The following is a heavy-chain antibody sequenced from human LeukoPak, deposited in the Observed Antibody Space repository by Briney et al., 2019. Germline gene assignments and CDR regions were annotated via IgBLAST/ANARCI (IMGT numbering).Heavy chain of an antibody. D-gene: IGHD3-16*01. J-gene: IGHJ4*02. Sequence: GGSLRHSCAASGFTFSSYGLSWVRQAPGKGLEWVSAISGSGGSTYYADSVKGRFTISRDNSENTLYLQMNSLRAEDTAVYYCAKRDGGPGDYWGQGTLVTVSS. CDR1: GFTFSSYG. V-gene: IGHV3-23*01. CDR2: ISGSGGST. CDR3: AKRDGGPGDY.